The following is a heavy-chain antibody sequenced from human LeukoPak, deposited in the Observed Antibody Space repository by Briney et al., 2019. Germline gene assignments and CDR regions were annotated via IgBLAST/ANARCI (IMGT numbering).Heavy chain of an antibody. CDR3: ARVYYYYDSSGILTLYFDY. Sequence: GASVKVSCKTSGYTFTSYYMHWVRLAPGQGLEWMGWVNPTSGGTNYAQKFQGRVTMTRDTSISTAYMELSRLRSDDTAVYYCARVYYYYDSSGILTLYFDYWGQGTLVTVSS. CDR2: VNPTSGGT. V-gene: IGHV1-2*02. D-gene: IGHD3-22*01. J-gene: IGHJ4*02. CDR1: GYTFTSYY.